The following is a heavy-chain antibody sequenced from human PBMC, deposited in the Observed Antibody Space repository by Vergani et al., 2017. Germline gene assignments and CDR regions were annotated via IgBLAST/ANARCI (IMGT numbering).Heavy chain of an antibody. CDR1: GGSISSGDYY. V-gene: IGHV4-30-4*01. Sequence: QVQLQESGPGLVKPSQTLSLTCTVSGGSISSGDYYWSWIRQPPGKGLEWIGYIYYSGSTYYNPSLKSRVTISVDTSKNQFSLKLSSVTAADTAVYYCARTIFELVIYYYYYMDVWGKGTTVTVSS. D-gene: IGHD6-6*01. J-gene: IGHJ6*03. CDR3: ARTIFELVIYYYYYMDV. CDR2: IYYSGST.